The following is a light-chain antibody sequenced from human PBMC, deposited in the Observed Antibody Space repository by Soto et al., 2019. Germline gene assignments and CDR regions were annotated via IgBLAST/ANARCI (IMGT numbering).Light chain of an antibody. CDR2: QDT. J-gene: IGLJ2*01. CDR1: KLGDKY. CDR3: QAWDSSTVV. V-gene: IGLV3-1*01. Sequence: SYELTQPPSVSVSPGQTASITCSGDKLGDKYVCWYQQKAGQSPVLVIYQDTKRPPGIPERLSGSNTGNTATLTISGTQAMDEADYYCQAWDSSTVVFGGGTQLTVL.